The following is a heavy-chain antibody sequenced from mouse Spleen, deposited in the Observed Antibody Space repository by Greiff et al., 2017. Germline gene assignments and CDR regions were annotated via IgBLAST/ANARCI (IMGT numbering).Heavy chain of an antibody. V-gene: IGHV1-59*01. CDR2: IDPSDSYT. CDR1: GYTFTSYW. CDR3: AKDYDGSYYFDY. Sequence: VQLQQPGAELVRPGTSVKLSCKASGYTFTSYWMHWVKQRPGQGLEWIGVIDPSDSYTNYNQKFKGKATLTVDTSSSTAYMQLSSLTSEDSAVYYCAKDYDGSYYFDYWGQGTTLTVSS. J-gene: IGHJ2*01. D-gene: IGHD1-1*01.